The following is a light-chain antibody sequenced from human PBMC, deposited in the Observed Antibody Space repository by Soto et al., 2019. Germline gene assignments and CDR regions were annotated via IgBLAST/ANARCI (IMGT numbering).Light chain of an antibody. J-gene: IGKJ1*01. V-gene: IGKV1-5*03. CDR2: KAS. Sequence: DIQMTQSPSTLSASVGDRVTITCRASQSISSWLTWYQQKAGQAPKLLIYKASIVESGVPSRFSGSGSGKEFTLTISRLEPDDSATYYCQQYSYFATFGQGTRVEVK. CDR3: QQYSYFAT. CDR1: QSISSW.